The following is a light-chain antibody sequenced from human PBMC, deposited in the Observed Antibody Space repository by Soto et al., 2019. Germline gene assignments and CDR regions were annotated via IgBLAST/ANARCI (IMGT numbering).Light chain of an antibody. J-gene: IGKJ4*01. V-gene: IGKV1-39*01. Sequence: DIQMTQSPSSLSASVGDRVTITCRASQTISNYLIWYQQKPGKAPKVLIYGASSLQSGVPSRFSGSGSGTDCTLTISNVQPEDCANYFCQQSHSAPLTFGGGTKVEIK. CDR1: QTISNY. CDR2: GAS. CDR3: QQSHSAPLT.